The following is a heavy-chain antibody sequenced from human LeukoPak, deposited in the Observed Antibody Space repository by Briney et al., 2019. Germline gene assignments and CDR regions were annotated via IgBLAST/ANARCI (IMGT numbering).Heavy chain of an antibody. V-gene: IGHV3-21*01. Sequence: GGSLRLSCAASGFTFASYSMNWVRQAPGKGLEWVSSISGDSTYIYNAGSVKGRFTISRDNAQASLYLQMISLRADDTAVYYCARVSGRLERQSDLDYWGQGALVIVAS. CDR1: GFTFASYS. J-gene: IGHJ4*02. D-gene: IGHD1-1*01. CDR3: ARVSGRLERQSDLDY. CDR2: ISGDSTYI.